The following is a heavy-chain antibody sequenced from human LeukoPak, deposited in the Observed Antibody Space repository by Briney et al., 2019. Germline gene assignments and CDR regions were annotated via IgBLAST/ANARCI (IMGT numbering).Heavy chain of an antibody. D-gene: IGHD5-24*01. J-gene: IGHJ4*02. CDR1: GFTFSSYW. CDR3: ARVSRRWLQSYFDY. CDR2: IKQDGSEK. V-gene: IGHV3-7*01. Sequence: PGGSLRLSCAASGFTFSSYWMSWVRQAPGKGLEWVANIKQDGSEKYYVDSVKGRFTISRDNAKNSLYLQMNSLRAEDTAVYYCARVSRRWLQSYFDYWGQGTLVTVSS.